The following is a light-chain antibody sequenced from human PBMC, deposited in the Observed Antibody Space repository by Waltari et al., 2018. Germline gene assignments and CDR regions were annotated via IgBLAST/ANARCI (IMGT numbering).Light chain of an antibody. J-gene: IGLJ2*01. V-gene: IGLV6-57*03. CDR3: QSYDSDEGVV. CDR1: SDSIASHH. CDR2: EDN. Sequence: NALLTQPHSVSESPGKTVTISCTRTSDSIASHHVQWYQQRPGSAPTTVIFEDNHRPSGVPDRFSASIDTSSTSASLTISGLKTEDEALYYCQSYDSDEGVVFGGGTKLTVL.